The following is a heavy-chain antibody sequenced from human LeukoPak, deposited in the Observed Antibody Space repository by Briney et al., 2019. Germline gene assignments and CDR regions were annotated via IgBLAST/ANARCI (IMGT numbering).Heavy chain of an antibody. V-gene: IGHV3-23*01. J-gene: IGHJ3*02. CDR2: ISGTGGST. CDR3: AKDLSSASGDDAFDI. Sequence: GGTLRLSCAASGFTFSSYGMSWVRQAPGKGLEWVSAISGTGGSTYYADSVKGRFTISRDNSKNTLSLQMNSLRAEDTAVYYCAKDLSSASGDDAFDIWGQGTTVTVSS. CDR1: GFTFSSYG. D-gene: IGHD1-26*01.